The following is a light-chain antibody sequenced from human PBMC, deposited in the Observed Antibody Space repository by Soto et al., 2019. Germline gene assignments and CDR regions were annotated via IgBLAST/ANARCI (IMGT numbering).Light chain of an antibody. CDR1: SYNIGNNF. CDR2: DNN. J-gene: IGLJ1*01. Sequence: QSVLTQPPPVSAAPGQTVTISCSGSSYNIGNNFVTWYQQLPGTAPKLLIYDNNKRPSGIPDRFSGSQSGTSATLGITGLQTGDEAVYYCGSWDSSLTYVFGTGTKLTVL. V-gene: IGLV1-51*01. CDR3: GSWDSSLTYV.